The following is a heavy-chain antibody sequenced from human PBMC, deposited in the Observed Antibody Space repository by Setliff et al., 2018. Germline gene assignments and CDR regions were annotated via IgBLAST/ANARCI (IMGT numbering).Heavy chain of an antibody. V-gene: IGHV1-69*06. CDR2: SIPISGTT. Sequence: SVKVSCKTSGGTFNSYGIDWVRQAPGQGLEWMGRSIPISGTTKYAQKFQDRVTITADKSTSTAYMELSSLTSDDTAVYYCARVPNFWSGYSDYWGQGTLVTVSS. CDR3: ARVPNFWSGYSDY. D-gene: IGHD3-3*01. J-gene: IGHJ4*02. CDR1: GGTFNSYG.